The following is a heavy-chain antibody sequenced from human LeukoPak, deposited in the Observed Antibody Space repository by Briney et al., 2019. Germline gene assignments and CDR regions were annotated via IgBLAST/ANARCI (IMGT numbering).Heavy chain of an antibody. CDR1: GGSISSSSYY. Sequence: PSETLSLTCTVSGGSISSSSYYWGWIRQPPGKGLEWIGSIYYSGSTNYNPSLKSRVTISVDTSKNQFSLKLSSVTAADTAVYYCAREIGQNGYNYVDYWGQGTLVTVSS. CDR3: AREIGQNGYNYVDY. J-gene: IGHJ4*02. CDR2: IYYSGST. V-gene: IGHV4-39*07. D-gene: IGHD5-24*01.